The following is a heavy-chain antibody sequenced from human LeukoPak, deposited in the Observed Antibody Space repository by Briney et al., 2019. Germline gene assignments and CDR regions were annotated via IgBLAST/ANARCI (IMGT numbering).Heavy chain of an antibody. J-gene: IGHJ5*02. D-gene: IGHD5-12*01. V-gene: IGHV4-39*02. Sequence: PSETLSLTCTVSGGSISSSSYFWGWIRQPPGKGLEWIGSIYYSGSTYYNPSLKSRVTISVDTSKNQFSLKLSSVTAADTAVYYCAREATSSFLNWFDPWGQGTLVTVSS. CDR1: GGSISSSSYF. CDR2: IYYSGST. CDR3: AREATSSFLNWFDP.